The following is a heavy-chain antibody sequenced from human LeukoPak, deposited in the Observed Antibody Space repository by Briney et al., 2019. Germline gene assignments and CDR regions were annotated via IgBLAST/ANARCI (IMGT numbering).Heavy chain of an antibody. D-gene: IGHD6-19*01. Sequence: ASVQVSCKASGYTFTCYDINWVRQATGQGLEWMGWMNPNSGNTGYAQKFQGRVTMTRDTSISTAYMELSRLRSDDTAVYYCARAGTGYSSGWQGPFDYWGQGTLVTVSS. J-gene: IGHJ4*02. CDR3: ARAGTGYSSGWQGPFDY. CDR2: MNPNSGNT. V-gene: IGHV1-8*02. CDR1: GYTFTCYD.